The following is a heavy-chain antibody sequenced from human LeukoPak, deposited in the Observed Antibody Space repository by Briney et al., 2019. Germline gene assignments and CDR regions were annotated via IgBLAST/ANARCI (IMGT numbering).Heavy chain of an antibody. CDR1: GGSFSGYY. CDR3: ARASPKYYYDSSGYYYYFDY. V-gene: IGHV4-34*01. J-gene: IGHJ4*02. Sequence: SETLSLTCAVYGGSFSGYYWSWIRQPPGKWLEWIGEINHSGSTNYNPSLKSRVTISVDTSKNQFSLKLSSVTAADTAVYYCARASPKYYYDSSGYYYYFDYWGQGTLVTVSS. D-gene: IGHD3-22*01. CDR2: INHSGST.